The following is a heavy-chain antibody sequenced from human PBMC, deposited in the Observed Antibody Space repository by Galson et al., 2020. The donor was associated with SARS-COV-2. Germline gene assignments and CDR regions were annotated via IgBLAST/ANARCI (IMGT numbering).Heavy chain of an antibody. J-gene: IGHJ6*02. D-gene: IGHD1-26*01. Sequence: ASVKVSCKASGYTFTSYDINWVRQATGQGLEWMGWMNPNSGNTGYAQKFQGRVTMTRNTSISTAYMELSSLRSEDTAVYYCARDGIPYSGYDYYGMDVWGQGTTVTVSS. CDR3: ARDGIPYSGYDYYGMDV. CDR2: MNPNSGNT. V-gene: IGHV1-8*01. CDR1: GYTFTSYD.